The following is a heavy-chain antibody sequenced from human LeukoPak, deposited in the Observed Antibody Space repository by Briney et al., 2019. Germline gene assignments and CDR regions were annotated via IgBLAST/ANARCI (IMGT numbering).Heavy chain of an antibody. V-gene: IGHV3-74*01. CDR1: GLTLSSYW. Sequence: PGGSLRLSCAASGLTLSSYWMHWVRQAPGKGLVWVSRINSDGSSKRYADSVKGRFTISRDNAKNTLYLQMNSLRAEDTAVYYCARDLRQYFGSGSYTDYWGQGTLVTVSS. CDR2: INSDGSSK. J-gene: IGHJ4*02. D-gene: IGHD3-10*01. CDR3: ARDLRQYFGSGSYTDY.